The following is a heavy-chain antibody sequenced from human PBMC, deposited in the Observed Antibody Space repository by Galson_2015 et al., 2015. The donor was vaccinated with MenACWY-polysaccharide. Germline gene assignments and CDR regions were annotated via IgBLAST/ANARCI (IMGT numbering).Heavy chain of an antibody. D-gene: IGHD1-26*01. CDR3: ARSGSHDY. J-gene: IGHJ4*02. V-gene: IGHV3-48*02. Sequence: LRISCAASGFPFTSYAMSWVRQAPGTGLEWVSYISPSSGTIFYADSVKGRFTISRDNAENSLYLQMNRLRDEDTAVYYCARSGSHDYWGQGTLVTVSS. CDR2: ISPSSGTI. CDR1: GFPFTSYA.